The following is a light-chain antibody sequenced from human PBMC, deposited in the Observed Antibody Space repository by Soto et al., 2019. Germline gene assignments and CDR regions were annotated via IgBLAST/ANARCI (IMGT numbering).Light chain of an antibody. CDR3: QQYNDWPLT. CDR2: DAS. Sequence: DIVLTQSPGTLSLSPGDRATLSCRASQSVDNDLAWYQQKPGQPPRLLIYDASTRATGIPARFSGSQSGTEFTLTISSLLSEDFAVYSCQQYNDWPLTFGGGTKVDIK. V-gene: IGKV3D-15*01. CDR1: QSVDND. J-gene: IGKJ4*01.